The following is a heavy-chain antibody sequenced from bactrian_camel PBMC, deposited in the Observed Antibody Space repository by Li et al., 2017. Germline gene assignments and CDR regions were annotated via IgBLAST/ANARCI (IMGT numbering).Heavy chain of an antibody. D-gene: IGHD1*01. Sequence: LVESGGGLVQPGGSVRLSCVASGFTFSSYDMSWVRQAPGKGLEWVSGINGGGDSTYSADSVKGRFTCSRDNAKNTLFVQLNSLKPEDTAMYYCAAEGGIMLGAGYDIWGQGTQVTVS. V-gene: IGHV3S40*01. J-gene: IGHJ4*01. CDR1: GFTFSSYD. CDR2: INGGGDST. CDR3: AAEGGIMLGAGYDI.